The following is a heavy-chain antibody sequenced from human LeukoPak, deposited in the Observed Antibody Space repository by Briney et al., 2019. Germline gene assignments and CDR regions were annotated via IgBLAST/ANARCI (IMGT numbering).Heavy chain of an antibody. J-gene: IGHJ3*02. D-gene: IGHD3-9*01. CDR2: ISAYNGNA. CDR1: GYTFTNYG. CDR3: ARDKTTLRYFDWLLFADAFDI. V-gene: IGHV1-18*01. Sequence: ASVKVSCKASGYTFTNYGLSWVRQAPGQGLEWMGWISAYNGNANYAQKLQGRVTTTTDTSTNTAYMELRSLRSDDTAVYYCARDKTTLRYFDWLLFADAFDIWGQGTMVTVSS.